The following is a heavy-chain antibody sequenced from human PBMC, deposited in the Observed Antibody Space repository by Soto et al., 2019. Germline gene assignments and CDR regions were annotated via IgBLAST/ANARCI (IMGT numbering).Heavy chain of an antibody. J-gene: IGHJ4*02. D-gene: IGHD3-22*01. V-gene: IGHV1-8*01. CDR3: ARGRYYYDSSGYYLIGYYFDY. CDR2: MNPNSGNT. Sequence: QVQLVQSGAEVKKPGASLKFSCKASGYTFTSYDINWVRQATGQGLEWMGWMNPNSGNTGYAQKFQGRVTMTRNTSISTAYMELSSLRSEDTAVYYCARGRYYYDSSGYYLIGYYFDYWGQGTLVTVSS. CDR1: GYTFTSYD.